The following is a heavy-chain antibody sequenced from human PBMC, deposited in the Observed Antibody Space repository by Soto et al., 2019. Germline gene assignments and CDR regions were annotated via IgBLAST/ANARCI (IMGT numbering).Heavy chain of an antibody. CDR1: GFTFSSYG. CDR3: AKADYDILTGYYIPYYYYGMDV. J-gene: IGHJ6*02. Sequence: GGSLRLSCAASGFTFSSYGMHWVRQAPGKGLEWVAVIPYDGSNKYYADSVKGRFTISRDNPKNTLYLQMNSLRAEDTAVYYCAKADYDILTGYYIPYYYYGMDVWGQGTTVTVSS. CDR2: IPYDGSNK. V-gene: IGHV3-30*18. D-gene: IGHD3-9*01.